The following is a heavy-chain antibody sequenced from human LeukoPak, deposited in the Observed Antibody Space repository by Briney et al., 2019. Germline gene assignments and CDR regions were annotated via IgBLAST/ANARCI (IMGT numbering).Heavy chain of an antibody. CDR3: ARHGDFNDDAFDI. CDR2: IRSKANSYAT. CDR1: GFTFSNAW. V-gene: IGHV3-73*01. J-gene: IGHJ3*02. D-gene: IGHD7-27*01. Sequence: GGSLRLSCAASGFTFSNAWMSWVRQAPGKGLEWVGRIRSKANSYATAYAASVKGRFTISRDDSKNTAYLQMNSLKTEDTAVYYCARHGDFNDDAFDIWGQGTMVTVSS.